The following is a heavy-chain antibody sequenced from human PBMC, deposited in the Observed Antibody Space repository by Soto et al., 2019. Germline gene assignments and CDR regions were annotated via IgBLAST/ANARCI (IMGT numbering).Heavy chain of an antibody. CDR2: IIPILGIA. V-gene: IGHV1-69*02. Sequence: QVQLVQSGAEVKKPGSSVKVSCKASGGTFSSYTISWVRQAPGQGLEWRGRIIPILGIANYAQKFQGRVTITADKSTSTAYMELSSLRSEDTAVYYCARAHDYGDYVDYWGQGTLVTVSS. D-gene: IGHD4-17*01. CDR1: GGTFSSYT. CDR3: ARAHDYGDYVDY. J-gene: IGHJ4*02.